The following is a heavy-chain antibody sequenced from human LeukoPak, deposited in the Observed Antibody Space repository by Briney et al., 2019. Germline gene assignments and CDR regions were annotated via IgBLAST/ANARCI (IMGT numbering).Heavy chain of an antibody. V-gene: IGHV3-64*01. CDR2: ISSNGGST. Sequence: GGSLGLSCAASGFTFSSYAMHWVRQAPGKGLEYVSAISSNGGSTYYANSVKGRFTISRDNSKNTLYLQMGSLRAEDMAVYYCARGSSPRPRYYYMDVWGKGTTVTVSS. J-gene: IGHJ6*03. CDR3: ARGSSPRPRYYYMDV. D-gene: IGHD2-15*01. CDR1: GFTFSSYA.